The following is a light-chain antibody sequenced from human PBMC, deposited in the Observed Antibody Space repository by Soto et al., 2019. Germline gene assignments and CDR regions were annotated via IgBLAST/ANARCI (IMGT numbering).Light chain of an antibody. Sequence: ALTQPASVSGSPGQSITISCTGTNSDVGGFNYVSWYQQHPDKAPKLIIFEVTDRPSGVSNRFSGSKSGNTASLTISGLQSEDEAEYYCCSYTSRSTLVFGGGTKVTVL. CDR1: NSDVGGFNY. J-gene: IGLJ2*01. CDR2: EVT. CDR3: CSYTSRSTLV. V-gene: IGLV2-14*01.